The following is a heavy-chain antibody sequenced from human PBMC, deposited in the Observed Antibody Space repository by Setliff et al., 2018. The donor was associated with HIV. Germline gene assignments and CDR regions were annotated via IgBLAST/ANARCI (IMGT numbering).Heavy chain of an antibody. Sequence: PGGSLRLSCAASGFTFSHYYMSWIRQAPGKGLQWVSDISSSGSTIYYADSVKGRFTISRDNAKNSLYLQMNSLRAEDTAVYYCASNGFWSGYSTILDYWGQGTLVTVS. J-gene: IGHJ4*02. D-gene: IGHD3-3*01. CDR1: GFTFSHYY. V-gene: IGHV3-11*01. CDR2: ISSSGSTI. CDR3: ASNGFWSGYSTILDY.